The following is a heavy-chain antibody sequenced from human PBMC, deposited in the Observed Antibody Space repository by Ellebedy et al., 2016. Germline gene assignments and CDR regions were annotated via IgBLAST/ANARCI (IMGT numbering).Heavy chain of an antibody. D-gene: IGHD6-19*01. CDR2: ISSISSTI. Sequence: GESLKISCAASGFTFSSYSMNWVRQAPGKGLEWVSYISSISSTIYYADSVKGRFTISRDNAKNSLYLQMNSLRAEDTAVYYCARSQGRRWLVPFDPWGQGTLVTVSS. CDR1: GFTFSSYS. V-gene: IGHV3-48*04. CDR3: ARSQGRRWLVPFDP. J-gene: IGHJ5*02.